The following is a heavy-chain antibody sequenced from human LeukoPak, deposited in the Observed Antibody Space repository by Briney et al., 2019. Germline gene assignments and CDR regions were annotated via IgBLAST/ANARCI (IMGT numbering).Heavy chain of an antibody. CDR3: ASEVEMATQFDY. CDR1: GGSISTHY. V-gene: IGHV4-4*07. Sequence: SETLSLTCTVSGGSISTHYWSWIRQPAGKGLEWIGRISTTGSTNYNPSLKSRVTMSIDTSKNQFSLKLSSVPAADTAVYYCASEVEMATQFDYWGQGTLVTVSS. D-gene: IGHD5-24*01. CDR2: ISTTGST. J-gene: IGHJ4*02.